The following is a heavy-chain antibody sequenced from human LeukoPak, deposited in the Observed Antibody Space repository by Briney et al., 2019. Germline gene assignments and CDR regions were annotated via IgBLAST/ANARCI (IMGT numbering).Heavy chain of an antibody. J-gene: IGHJ4*02. V-gene: IGHV4-34*01. D-gene: IGHD3-10*01. CDR3: ARGKREITMVWGVVYYFDY. CDR2: INHSGST. Sequence: SETLSLTCAVYGGSFSGYYWSWIRQPPGKGLEWIGEINHSGSTNYNPSLKSRVTISVDTSKNQFSLKLSSVTAADTAVYYCARGKREITMVWGVVYYFDYWGQGTLVTVSS. CDR1: GGSFSGYY.